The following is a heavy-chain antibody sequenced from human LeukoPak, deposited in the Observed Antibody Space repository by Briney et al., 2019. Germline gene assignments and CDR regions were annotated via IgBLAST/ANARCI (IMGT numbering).Heavy chain of an antibody. CDR1: GYTFTSYY. CDR2: INPSGGST. CDR3: ARGAYFAGDYVWGSYRDFDY. Sequence: ASVKVSCKASGYTFTSYYMHWVRQAPGQGLEWMGIINPSGGSTSYAQKFQGRVTMTRDMSTSTVYMELSSLRSEDTAVYYCARGAYFAGDYVWGSYRDFDYWGQGTLVTVSS. J-gene: IGHJ4*02. D-gene: IGHD3-16*02. V-gene: IGHV1-46*01.